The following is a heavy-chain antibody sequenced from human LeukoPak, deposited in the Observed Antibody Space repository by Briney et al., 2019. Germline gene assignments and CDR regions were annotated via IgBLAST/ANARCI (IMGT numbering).Heavy chain of an antibody. CDR1: GFTFSSYW. CDR3: VRVSIAVAGGDY. Sequence: GGSLRLSCAASGFTFSSYWMTWVRQAPGKGLEWVANIKQDGSEKHYVDSVKGRFTISRDNAKSSLYLQMNSLRGEDTAVYYCVRVSIAVAGGDYWGQGTLVTVSS. J-gene: IGHJ4*02. CDR2: IKQDGSEK. D-gene: IGHD6-19*01. V-gene: IGHV3-7*01.